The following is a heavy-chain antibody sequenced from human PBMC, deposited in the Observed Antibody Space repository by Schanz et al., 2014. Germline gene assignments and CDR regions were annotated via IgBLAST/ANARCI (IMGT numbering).Heavy chain of an antibody. CDR1: GYTFTGYY. CDR2: INPYSGAT. J-gene: IGHJ5*02. CDR3: ARDQTGTTNWFDP. D-gene: IGHD1-7*01. V-gene: IGHV1-2*02. Sequence: QVQLVQSGGEVKKPGASVKVSCKASGYTFTGYYMHWVRQTPGQGLEWMGCINPYSGATYYAQKFQGRVTLTSDASLTTVYMEVHSLTSDDTAVFFCARDQTGTTNWFDPWGQGTLVTVSS.